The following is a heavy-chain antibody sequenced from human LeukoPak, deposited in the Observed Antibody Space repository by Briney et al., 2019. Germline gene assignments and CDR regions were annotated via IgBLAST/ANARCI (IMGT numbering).Heavy chain of an antibody. CDR1: GFTFSSYA. J-gene: IGHJ6*02. D-gene: IGHD2-21*02. CDR2: ISYDGSNK. CDR3: ASLAPIVVVTAVRMDV. V-gene: IGHV3-30-3*01. Sequence: GGSLRLSCAASGFTFSSYAKHWVRQAPGKGLEWVAVISYDGSNKYYADSVKGRFTISRDNSKNTLYLQMNSLRAEDTAVYYCASLAPIVVVTAVRMDVWGQGTTVTVSS.